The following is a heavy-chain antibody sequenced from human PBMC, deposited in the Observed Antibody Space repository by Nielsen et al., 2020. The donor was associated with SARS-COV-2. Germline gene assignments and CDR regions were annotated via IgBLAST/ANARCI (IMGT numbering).Heavy chain of an antibody. Sequence: SETLSLTCTVSGGSISSYYWSWIRQPPGKGLEWIGYIYYSGSTNYNPSLKSRVTISVDTSKNQFSLKLSSVTAADTAVYYCARDHGSSGYYVWGQGTLVTVSS. CDR3: ARDHGSSGYYV. CDR2: IYYSGST. CDR1: GGSISSYY. D-gene: IGHD3-22*01. V-gene: IGHV4-59*01. J-gene: IGHJ4*02.